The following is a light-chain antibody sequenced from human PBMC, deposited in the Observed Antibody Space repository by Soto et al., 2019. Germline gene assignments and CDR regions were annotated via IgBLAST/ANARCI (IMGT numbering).Light chain of an antibody. CDR3: QQYGSSEII. Sequence: ESVLTQSPSTLSLSPRSGPTLSCRASQSVSSYLAWYQQKPGQAPRLIIYDISSRATGIPDRFSGSVYGTDFNLTITRLETEDFAVFYCQQYGSSEIIFGQGTRLEIK. CDR1: QSVSSY. J-gene: IGKJ5*01. V-gene: IGKV3-20*01. CDR2: DIS.